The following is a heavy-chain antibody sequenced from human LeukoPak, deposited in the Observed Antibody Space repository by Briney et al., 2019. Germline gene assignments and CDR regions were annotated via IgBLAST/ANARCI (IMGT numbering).Heavy chain of an antibody. D-gene: IGHD5-12*01. Sequence: GGSLRLSCAASGFTFDDYAMHWVRQAPGKGLEWVSGISWNSGSIGYADSVKGRFTISRDNAENSLYLQMNSLRAEDTAVYYCARVNNIRGFSGYDYWGQGTLVTVSS. V-gene: IGHV3-9*01. CDR1: GFTFDDYA. CDR2: ISWNSGSI. J-gene: IGHJ4*02. CDR3: ARVNNIRGFSGYDY.